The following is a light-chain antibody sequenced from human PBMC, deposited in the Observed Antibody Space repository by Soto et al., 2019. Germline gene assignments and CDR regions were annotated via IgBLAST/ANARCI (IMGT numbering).Light chain of an antibody. CDR3: QKYNSAPIT. V-gene: IGKV1-27*01. Sequence: DIQMTQSPSSLSASVGDRVTITCRASQGIGNYLAWFQQKPGKVPKLLIYTASTLQSGVPSRFSGSGSGTDFTLTISSLQPEDVATYYCQKYNSAPITIGQGTRLDIK. CDR1: QGIGNY. CDR2: TAS. J-gene: IGKJ5*01.